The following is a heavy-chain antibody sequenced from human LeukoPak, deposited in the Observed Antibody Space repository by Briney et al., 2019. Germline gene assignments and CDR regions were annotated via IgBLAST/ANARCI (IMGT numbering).Heavy chain of an antibody. Sequence: PGESLKISCKGSGYSFTNYWIGWVRQMPGKGLEWMGIIYPGDSDTRYSPSFQGQVTISADKSISTAYLQWSSLKASDTAMYYCARYYSKDQGNLLIDYWGQGTLVTVSS. CDR2: IYPGDSDT. CDR1: GYSFTNYW. V-gene: IGHV5-51*01. J-gene: IGHJ4*02. CDR3: ARYYSKDQGNLLIDY. D-gene: IGHD4-11*01.